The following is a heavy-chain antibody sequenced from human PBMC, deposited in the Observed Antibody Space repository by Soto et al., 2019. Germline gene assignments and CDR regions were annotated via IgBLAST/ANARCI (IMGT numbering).Heavy chain of an antibody. Sequence: GGSLRLSCAASGFSFSDYAMNWVRQAPGKGLEWVSVVGGSGRSTHYPDSVKGQVTISADKSISTAYLQWSSLKASDTAMYYCARHGIAVAGRFPPLDYWGQGTLVTVSS. D-gene: IGHD6-19*01. CDR1: GFSFSDYA. V-gene: IGHV3-23*01. CDR2: VGGSGRST. J-gene: IGHJ4*02. CDR3: ARHGIAVAGRFPPLDY.